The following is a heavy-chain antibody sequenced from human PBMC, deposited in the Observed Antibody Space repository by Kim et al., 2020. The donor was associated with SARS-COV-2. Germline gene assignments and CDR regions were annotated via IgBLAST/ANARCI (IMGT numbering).Heavy chain of an antibody. CDR1: GGSISSSSYY. Sequence: SETLSLTCTVSGGSISSSSYYWGWIRQPPGKGLEWIGSIYYSGSTYYNPSLKSRVTISVDTSKNQFSLKLSSVTAADPAVYYCARSVARHYWYFDLWGRGTLVTVSS. CDR3: ARSVARHYWYFDL. J-gene: IGHJ2*01. V-gene: IGHV4-39*07. D-gene: IGHD6-19*01. CDR2: IYYSGST.